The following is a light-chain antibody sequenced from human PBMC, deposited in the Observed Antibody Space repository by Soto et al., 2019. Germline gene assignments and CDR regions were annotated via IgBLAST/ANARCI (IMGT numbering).Light chain of an antibody. V-gene: IGKV3-11*01. J-gene: IGKJ5*01. Sequence: EIVLTQSPGTLSLSPGERATLSCRASQSVSSYLAWYQQKPGQAPRLLIYDASNRATGIPARFRGSGSGTDFTLTISRLEPEDFAVYYCQQRSNWPPITFGQGTRLEIK. CDR1: QSVSSY. CDR2: DAS. CDR3: QQRSNWPPIT.